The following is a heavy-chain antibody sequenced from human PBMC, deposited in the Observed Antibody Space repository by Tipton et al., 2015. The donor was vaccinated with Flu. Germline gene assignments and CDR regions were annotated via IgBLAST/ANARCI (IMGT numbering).Heavy chain of an antibody. CDR3: TRGSGYRNPGDY. D-gene: IGHD5-12*01. CDR1: GASINSDGYY. V-gene: IGHV4-61*02. J-gene: IGHJ4*02. Sequence: LRLSCTVSGASINSDGYYWSWIRRPAGKGLEWIGRIWTSGFTNYNPSLKSRVTMSLDTPKNQFSLKLNSVTAADTAVYYCTRGSGYRNPGDYWGQGTLVTVSS. CDR2: IWTSGFT.